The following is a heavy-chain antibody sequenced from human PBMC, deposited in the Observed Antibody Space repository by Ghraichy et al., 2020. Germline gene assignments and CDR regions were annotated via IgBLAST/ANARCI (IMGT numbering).Heavy chain of an antibody. J-gene: IGHJ6*02. D-gene: IGHD3-10*01. CDR2: ISAGAVTT. Sequence: GGSLRLSCAASGFTFSDYAMHWVRQAPGKGLEWVSSISAGAVTTFYADSVKGRFTISRDNSRNTLDLQMNSLRAEDSAIFYCAKKARTGRTRYDYYGMDVWGQGTTVTVSS. V-gene: IGHV3-23*01. CDR1: GFTFSDYA. CDR3: AKKARTGRTRYDYYGMDV.